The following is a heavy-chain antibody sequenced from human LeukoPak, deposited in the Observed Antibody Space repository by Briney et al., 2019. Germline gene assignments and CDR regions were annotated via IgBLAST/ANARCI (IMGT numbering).Heavy chain of an antibody. V-gene: IGHV4-59*08. J-gene: IGHJ5*02. CDR3: ARHGGSGSYYNWFDP. Sequence: SETLSLTCTVSGDSIGTYYWSWVRQPPGKGLEWIGYIYYSGSTNYNPSLKSRVTISVDTSKNQFSLKLNSVTAADTAIYYCARHGGSGSYYNWFDPWGQGTLVTVSS. D-gene: IGHD1-26*01. CDR2: IYYSGST. CDR1: GDSIGTYY.